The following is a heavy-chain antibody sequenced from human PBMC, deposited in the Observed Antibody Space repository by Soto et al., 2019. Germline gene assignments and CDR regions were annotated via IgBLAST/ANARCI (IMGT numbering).Heavy chain of an antibody. Sequence: PGGSLRLSCAASGFTVSSNYMSWVRQAPGKGLEWVSVIYSGGSTYYADSVKGRFTISRDNSKNTLYLQMNSLRAEDTAVYYCAREECTMVRGTYYYYGMDVWGQGTTVTVSS. CDR2: IYSGGST. J-gene: IGHJ6*02. D-gene: IGHD3-10*01. V-gene: IGHV3-53*01. CDR3: AREECTMVRGTYYYYGMDV. CDR1: GFTVSSNY.